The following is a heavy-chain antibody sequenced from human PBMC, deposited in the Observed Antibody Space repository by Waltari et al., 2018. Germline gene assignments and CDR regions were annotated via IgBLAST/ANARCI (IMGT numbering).Heavy chain of an antibody. D-gene: IGHD6-13*01. V-gene: IGHV3-48*03. CDR2: ISSSGSTI. CDR3: ARGEAAANGFDP. Sequence: SYEINWVRQAPGKGLEWVSYISSSGSTIYYADSVKGRFTISRDNAKNSLYLQMNSLRAEDTAGYYCARGEAAANGFDPWGQGTLFTVAS. J-gene: IGHJ5*02. CDR1: SYE.